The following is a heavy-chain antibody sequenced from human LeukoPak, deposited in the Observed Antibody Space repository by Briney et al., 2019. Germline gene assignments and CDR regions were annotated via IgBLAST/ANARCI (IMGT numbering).Heavy chain of an antibody. J-gene: IGHJ4*02. CDR1: GGSFSGYY. Sequence: SETLSLTCAVYGGSFSGYYWSWIRQPPGKGLEWIGEINHSGSTNYNPSLKSRVTISVDTSKSQFSLKLSSVTAADTAVYYCARRLLYSSSYDYWGQGTLVTVSS. D-gene: IGHD6-13*01. CDR2: INHSGST. CDR3: ARRLLYSSSYDY. V-gene: IGHV4-34*01.